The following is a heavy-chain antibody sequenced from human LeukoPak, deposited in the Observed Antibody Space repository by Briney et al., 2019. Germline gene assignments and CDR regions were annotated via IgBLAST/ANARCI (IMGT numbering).Heavy chain of an antibody. D-gene: IGHD3-22*01. V-gene: IGHV3-11*01. CDR1: GFTFSDYY. Sequence: GGSLRLSCAASGFTFSDYYMSWIRQAPGKGLEWVSYISSSGSTIYYADSVKGRFTISRDNAKNSLYLQMNSLRAEDTAVYYCARGDDSSGYYYFIGDYYGMDVWGQGTTVTVSS. J-gene: IGHJ6*02. CDR2: ISSSGSTI. CDR3: ARGDDSSGYYYFIGDYYGMDV.